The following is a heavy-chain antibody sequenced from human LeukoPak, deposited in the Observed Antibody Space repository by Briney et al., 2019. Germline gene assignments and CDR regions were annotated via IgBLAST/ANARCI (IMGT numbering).Heavy chain of an antibody. CDR2: INPNSGGT. D-gene: IGHD3-22*01. CDR1: GYTFTGYY. J-gene: IGHJ4*02. Sequence: GASVKVSCKASGYTFTGYYMHWVRQAPGQGLEWMGGINPNSGGTNYAQKFQGRVTMTRDTSISTAYMELSRLRSDDTAVYYCAREGYYDSSYFDYWGQGTLVTVSS. CDR3: AREGYYDSSYFDY. V-gene: IGHV1-2*02.